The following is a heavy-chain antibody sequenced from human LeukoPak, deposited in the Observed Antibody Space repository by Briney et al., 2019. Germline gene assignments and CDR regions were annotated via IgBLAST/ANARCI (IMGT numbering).Heavy chain of an antibody. D-gene: IGHD6-13*01. V-gene: IGHV3-20*04. CDR1: GFTFSYYS. CDR2: INWNGGST. CDR3: ARDSAGYSSN. J-gene: IGHJ3*01. Sequence: GGSLRLSCAASGFTFSYYSMNWVRQAPGKGLEWVSGINWNGGSTGYADSVKGRFTISRDNAKNSLYLQMNSLRAEDTALYYCARDSAGYSSNWGQGTMVTVSS.